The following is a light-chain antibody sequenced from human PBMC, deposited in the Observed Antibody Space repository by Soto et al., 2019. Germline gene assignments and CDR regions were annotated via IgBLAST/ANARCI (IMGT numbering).Light chain of an antibody. CDR2: DVT. CDR1: SSDVGGYNY. Sequence: QSALTQPPSVSGAPGQSVAISCTGTSSDVGGYNYVAWYQQHPGKAPSLMIYDVTKRPSGVPDRFSGSKSGNAASLTVSGLPAEEAADYYCTSYASSESYVFGSGTKVTVL. J-gene: IGLJ1*01. V-gene: IGLV2-8*01. CDR3: TSYASSESYV.